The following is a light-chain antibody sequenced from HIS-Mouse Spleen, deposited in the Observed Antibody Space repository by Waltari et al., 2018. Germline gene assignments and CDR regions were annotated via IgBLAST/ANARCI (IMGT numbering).Light chain of an antibody. CDR3: QAWDSSYSV. Sequence: SYELTQPPSVSVSPAQTASITCSGHKLGDKYAAWYQPKPGQSPVLVIYQDSKRPSGIPERFSGSNSGNTATLTISGTQAMDEADYYCQAWDSSYSVFGGGTKLTVL. CDR2: QDS. J-gene: IGLJ2*01. CDR1: KLGDKY. V-gene: IGLV3-1*01.